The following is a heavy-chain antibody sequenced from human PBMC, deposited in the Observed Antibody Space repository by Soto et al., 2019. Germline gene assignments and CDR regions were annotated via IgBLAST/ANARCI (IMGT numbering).Heavy chain of an antibody. J-gene: IGHJ6*02. V-gene: IGHV6-1*01. CDR3: ARDWAALPKGYYYYGMDV. CDR2: TYYRSKWYN. Sequence: PSETLSLTCAISGDSVSSNSAAWNWIRQSPSRGLEWLGRTYYRSKWYNDYAVSVKSRITINPGTSKNQFSLQLNSVTPEDTAVYYCARDWAALPKGYYYYGMDVWGQGTTVTVSS. CDR1: GDSVSSNSAA. D-gene: IGHD6-6*01.